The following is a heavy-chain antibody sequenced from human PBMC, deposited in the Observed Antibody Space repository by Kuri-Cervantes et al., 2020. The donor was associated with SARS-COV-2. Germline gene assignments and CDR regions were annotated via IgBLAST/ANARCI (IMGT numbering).Heavy chain of an antibody. J-gene: IGHJ4*02. Sequence: GESLKIPCTTSGFTFSGSGMSWVRQGPGKGLEWVAYIKQDGSEKYFVDSVKGRFTISRDNAKNSLYLQMNSLRAEDTAVYYCARATVLEWLLGPNFDYWGQGTLVTVSS. CDR3: ARATVLEWLLGPNFDY. D-gene: IGHD3-3*01. V-gene: IGHV3-7*03. CDR1: GFTFSGSG. CDR2: IKQDGSEK.